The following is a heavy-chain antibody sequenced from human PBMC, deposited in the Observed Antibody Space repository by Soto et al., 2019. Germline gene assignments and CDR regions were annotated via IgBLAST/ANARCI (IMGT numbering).Heavy chain of an antibody. V-gene: IGHV1-2*02. J-gene: IGHJ4*02. CDR1: GYTFTGYY. Sequence: ASVKVSCKASGYTFTGYYMHWVRQAPGQGLEWMGWINPNSGGTNYAQKFQGRVTMTRDTSISTAYMGLSRLRSDDTAVYYCAREPSGISGGDCAFFDYWGQGTLVTVSS. D-gene: IGHD2-21*02. CDR3: AREPSGISGGDCAFFDY. CDR2: INPNSGGT.